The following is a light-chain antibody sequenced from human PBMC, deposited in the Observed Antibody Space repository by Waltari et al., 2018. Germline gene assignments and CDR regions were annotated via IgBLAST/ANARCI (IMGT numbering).Light chain of an antibody. Sequence: EIVLTQSPGTLPLSPGERATLPCRASQSIGRSLVWYQQKPGQAPRLLIYDVSRRATGIPDRFSGSGYGTDFSLTISRLEPEDFAVYYCQKYERLPATFGQGTTVEIK. CDR2: DVS. CDR1: QSIGRS. V-gene: IGKV3-20*01. CDR3: QKYERLPAT. J-gene: IGKJ1*01.